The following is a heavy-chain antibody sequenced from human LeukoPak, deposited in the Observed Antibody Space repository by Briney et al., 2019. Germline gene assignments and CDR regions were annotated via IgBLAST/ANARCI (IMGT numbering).Heavy chain of an antibody. Sequence: GGSLRLSCAASGFTFSSYSMNWVRQAPGKGLEWVSSISSSSSYIYYADSVKGRFTISRDNAKNSLYLQMNSLRAEDTAVYYCARDNSYSSGWRYYYYYYYMDVWGKGTTVTVSS. CDR2: ISSSSSYI. J-gene: IGHJ6*03. CDR1: GFTFSSYS. V-gene: IGHV3-21*01. CDR3: ARDNSYSSGWRYYYYYYYMDV. D-gene: IGHD6-19*01.